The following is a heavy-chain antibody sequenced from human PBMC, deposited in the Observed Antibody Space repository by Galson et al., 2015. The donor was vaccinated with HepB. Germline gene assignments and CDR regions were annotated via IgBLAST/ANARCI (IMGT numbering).Heavy chain of an antibody. Sequence: SLRLSCAASGFIFSGYGINWVSQAPGQGLEWVSHISSSSSTMYYADSVKGRFTISRDNVKNSLYLQMNSLRDEDTAVYYCARDLGSSYYGMDVWGQGTTVTVSS. D-gene: IGHD6-6*01. J-gene: IGHJ6*02. V-gene: IGHV3-48*02. CDR3: ARDLGSSYYGMDV. CDR1: GFIFSGYG. CDR2: ISSSSSTM.